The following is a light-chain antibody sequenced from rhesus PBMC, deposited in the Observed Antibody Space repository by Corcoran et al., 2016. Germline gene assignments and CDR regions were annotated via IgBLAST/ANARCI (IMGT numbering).Light chain of an antibody. J-gene: IGKJ2*01. V-gene: IGKV1-25*01. CDR3: QHYDSTPYS. CDR1: QGITND. CDR2: EAS. Sequence: IQMTQSPSSLSASVGDRVTITCRASQGITNDLAWYQQKPGETPKLLIYEASSLQSGIPSRFSGSGSGTDFTLTISSLQSEEFATYYCQHYDSTPYSFGQGTKVEIK.